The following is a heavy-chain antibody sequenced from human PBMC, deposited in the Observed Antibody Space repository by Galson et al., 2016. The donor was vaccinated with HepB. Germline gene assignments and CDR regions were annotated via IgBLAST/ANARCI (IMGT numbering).Heavy chain of an antibody. CDR3: ARESNYGLDV. CDR1: GDTFSSLV. V-gene: IGHV1-69*13. CDR2: IIPILGTT. J-gene: IGHJ6*02. Sequence: SVKVSCKASGDTFSSLVFSWVRQAPGEGLEWVGGIIPILGTTNYAQKFQGRVTITADESTSTVYMELSSLRSEDTAVYYCARESNYGLDVWGQGTTVTVSS.